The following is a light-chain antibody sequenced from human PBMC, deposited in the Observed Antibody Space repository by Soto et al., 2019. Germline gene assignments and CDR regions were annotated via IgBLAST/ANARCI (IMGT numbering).Light chain of an antibody. CDR3: QQSYTTPGIT. CDR2: AAS. Sequence: DLPMTQSPSSLSASVGDRVTITCRASQVINNFLNWYQQKPGKAPKLLICAASNLQTGVPSRFSGSGSGTDFTLTISSLEPEDFATYYCQQSYTTPGITFGGGTKVEIK. V-gene: IGKV1-39*01. CDR1: QVINNF. J-gene: IGKJ4*01.